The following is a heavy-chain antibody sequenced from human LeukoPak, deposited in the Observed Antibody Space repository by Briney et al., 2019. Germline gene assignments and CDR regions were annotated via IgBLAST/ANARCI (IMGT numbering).Heavy chain of an antibody. CDR1: GFTFSSYS. CDR3: ARLERAVAGTDDAVDI. J-gene: IGHJ3*02. CDR2: ISSSSSYI. V-gene: IGHV3-21*01. D-gene: IGHD6-19*01. Sequence: PGGSLRLSCAASGFTFSSYSMNWVRQAPGKGLEWVSSISSSSSYIYYADSVKGRFTISRDNAKNSLYLQMNSLRAEDTAVYYCARLERAVAGTDDAVDIWGHGTMVTVSS.